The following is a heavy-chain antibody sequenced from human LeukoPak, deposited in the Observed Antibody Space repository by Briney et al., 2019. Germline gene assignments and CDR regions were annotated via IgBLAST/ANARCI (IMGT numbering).Heavy chain of an antibody. V-gene: IGHV3-20*04. Sequence: PGGSLRLSCAASGFTFSSYAMSWVRQAPGKGLEWVSGINWNGGSTGYADSVKGRFTISRDNAKNSLYLQMNSLRAEDTALYYCARDPNWSNFDYWGQGTLVTVSS. CDR1: GFTFSSYA. J-gene: IGHJ4*02. D-gene: IGHD1-1*01. CDR3: ARDPNWSNFDY. CDR2: INWNGGST.